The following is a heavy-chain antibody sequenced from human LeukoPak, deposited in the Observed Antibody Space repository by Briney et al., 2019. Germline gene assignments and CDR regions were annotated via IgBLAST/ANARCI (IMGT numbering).Heavy chain of an antibody. Sequence: GGSLRLSCAASGFTFSSFVMSWVRQAPGKGLEWVSAISGSGGSTYYADSVKGRFTISRDNSKNTLYLQMNSLRAEDTAVYYCAKDPNYAPLDYWGQGTLVTVSS. CDR2: ISGSGGST. D-gene: IGHD1-7*01. J-gene: IGHJ4*02. CDR1: GFTFSSFV. V-gene: IGHV3-23*01. CDR3: AKDPNYAPLDY.